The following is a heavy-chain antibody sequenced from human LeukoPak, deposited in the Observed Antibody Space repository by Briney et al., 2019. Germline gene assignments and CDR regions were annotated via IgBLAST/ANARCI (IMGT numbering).Heavy chain of an antibody. V-gene: IGHV3-30*18. Sequence: PGGSLRLSCAASGFTFSSYGMHWVRQAPGKGLEWVAVISYDGSNKYYADSVKGRFTISRDNSKNTLYLQMNSLRAEDTAVYYCAKDPPPDIAAATTFDYWGQGTLVTVSS. CDR1: GFTFSSYG. CDR3: AKDPPPDIAAATTFDY. J-gene: IGHJ4*02. CDR2: ISYDGSNK. D-gene: IGHD6-13*01.